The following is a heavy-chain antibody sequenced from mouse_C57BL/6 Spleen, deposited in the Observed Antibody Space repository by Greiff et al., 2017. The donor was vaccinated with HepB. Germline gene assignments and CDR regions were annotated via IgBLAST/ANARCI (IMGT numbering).Heavy chain of an antibody. J-gene: IGHJ4*01. CDR1: GYTFTSYW. V-gene: IGHV1-59*01. CDR3: ARFREVDY. CDR2: IDPSDSYT. D-gene: IGHD3-1*01. Sequence: QVQLQQPGAELVRPGTSVKLSCKASGYTFTSYWMHWVKQRPGQGLEWIGVIDPSDSYTNYNQKFKGKATLTVDTSSSTAYMQLSSLTSGDSAVYYCARFREVDYWGQGTSVTVSS.